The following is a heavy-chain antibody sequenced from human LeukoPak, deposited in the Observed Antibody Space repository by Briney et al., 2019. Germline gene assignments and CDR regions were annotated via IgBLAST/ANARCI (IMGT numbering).Heavy chain of an antibody. Sequence: GGSLRLSCAASGFTFSSYAMSWVRQAPGKGLEWVSAISGSGDSTYYADSVKGRFTISRDNSKNTLYLQMNSLRAEDTAVYYCAKDRVWGDFWSGYYTSYYYYYYMDVWGKGTTVTVSS. CDR1: GFTFSSYA. J-gene: IGHJ6*03. V-gene: IGHV3-23*01. D-gene: IGHD3-3*01. CDR2: ISGSGDST. CDR3: AKDRVWGDFWSGYYTSYYYYYYMDV.